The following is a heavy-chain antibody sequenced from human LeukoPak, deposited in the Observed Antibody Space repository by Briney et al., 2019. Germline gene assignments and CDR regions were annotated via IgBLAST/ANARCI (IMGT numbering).Heavy chain of an antibody. V-gene: IGHV4-61*01. CDR3: ARGRYGDYFDY. D-gene: IGHD4-17*01. CDR1: GGSVSSGSYY. CDR2: IYYSGST. J-gene: IGHJ4*02. Sequence: SETLSLTCTVSGGSVSSGSYYWSWIRQPPGKGLEWIGYIYYSGSTNYNPSLKSRVTISVDTSKNQFSLKLSSVTAADTAVYYCARGRYGDYFDYWGQGTLVTVSS.